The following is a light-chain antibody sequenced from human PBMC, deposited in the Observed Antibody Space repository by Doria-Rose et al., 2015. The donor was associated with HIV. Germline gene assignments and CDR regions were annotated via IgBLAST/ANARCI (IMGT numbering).Light chain of an antibody. CDR3: MQALQTPYT. CDR1: QSLLHTIGYNY. V-gene: IGKV2-28*01. CDR2: LGS. J-gene: IGKJ2*01. Sequence: TQSPLSLPVTPGQPASISCRSSQSLLHTIGYNYLDWYLQKPGQSPQLLIYLGSNRASGVPDRFSGSGSGTDFTLKINRVEAEDVGVYYCMQALQTPYTFGQGTKLEIK.